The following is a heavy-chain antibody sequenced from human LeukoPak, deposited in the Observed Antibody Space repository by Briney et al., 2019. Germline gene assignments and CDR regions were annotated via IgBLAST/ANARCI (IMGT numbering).Heavy chain of an antibody. CDR3: AKDSGITVAKTFDY. CDR2: ISWNSGSI. V-gene: IGHV3-9*01. J-gene: IGHJ4*02. D-gene: IGHD6-19*01. Sequence: GGSLRLSCAASGFTFDDYAMPWVRQAPGKGLEWVSGISWNSGSIGYADSVKGRFTISRDNAKNSLYLQMNSLRAEDTALYYCAKDSGITVAKTFDYCGQGTLVTVSS. CDR1: GFTFDDYA.